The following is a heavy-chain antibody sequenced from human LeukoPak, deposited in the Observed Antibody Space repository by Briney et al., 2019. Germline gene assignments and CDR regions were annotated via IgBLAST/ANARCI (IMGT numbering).Heavy chain of an antibody. V-gene: IGHV4-34*01. Sequence: PSETLSLTCAVYGGSFSGYYWSWIRQPPGKGLEWIGEINHSGSTNYNPSLKSRVTISVDTSKNQFSLKLSSVTAADTAVCYCASRPRGYCSDGSCYRERGYYYYMDVWGKGTTVTISS. CDR1: GGSFSGYY. CDR3: ASRPRGYCSDGSCYRERGYYYYMDV. CDR2: INHSGST. D-gene: IGHD2-15*01. J-gene: IGHJ6*03.